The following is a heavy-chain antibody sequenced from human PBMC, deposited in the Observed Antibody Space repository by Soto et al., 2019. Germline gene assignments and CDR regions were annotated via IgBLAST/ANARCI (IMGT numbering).Heavy chain of an antibody. J-gene: IGHJ5*02. D-gene: IGHD2-15*01. Sequence: SETMSLTCTVSGGSISSYYWSWIRQPPGKGLEWIGYIYYSGSTNYNPSLKSRVTISVDTSKNQFSLKLSSVTAADSTVYYCARGLSGGFWFDPWGQGTLVTVSS. V-gene: IGHV4-59*01. CDR2: IYYSGST. CDR3: ARGLSGGFWFDP. CDR1: GGSISSYY.